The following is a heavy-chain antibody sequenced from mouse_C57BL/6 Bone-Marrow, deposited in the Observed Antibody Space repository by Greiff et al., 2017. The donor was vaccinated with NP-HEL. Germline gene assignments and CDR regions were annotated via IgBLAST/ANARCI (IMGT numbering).Heavy chain of an antibody. V-gene: IGHV1-4*01. CDR1: GYTFTSYT. Sequence: VQRVESGAELARPGASVKMSCKASGYTFTSYTMHWVKQRPGQGLEWIGYINPSSGYTKYNQKFKDKATLTADKSSSTAYMQLSSLTSEDSAVYYCARDSSGEGGFAYWGQGTLVTVSA. CDR2: INPSSGYT. D-gene: IGHD3-2*02. J-gene: IGHJ3*01. CDR3: ARDSSGEGGFAY.